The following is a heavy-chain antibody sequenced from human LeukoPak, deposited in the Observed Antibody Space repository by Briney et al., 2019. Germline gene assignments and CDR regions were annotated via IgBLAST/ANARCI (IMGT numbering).Heavy chain of an antibody. CDR1: GFTFSSYA. D-gene: IGHD3-3*01. V-gene: IGHV3-23*01. Sequence: PGGSLRLSCAASGFTFSSYAMSWVRQAPGKGLEWVSAISGSGGSTYYADSVKGRFTISRDNSKNTLYLQMNSLRAEDTAVYYCARHPYYDFWSAYYHFDYWGQGTLVTVSS. J-gene: IGHJ4*02. CDR2: ISGSGGST. CDR3: ARHPYYDFWSAYYHFDY.